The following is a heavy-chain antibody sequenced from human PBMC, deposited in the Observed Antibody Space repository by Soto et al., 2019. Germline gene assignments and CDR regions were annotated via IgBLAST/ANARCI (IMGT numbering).Heavy chain of an antibody. J-gene: IGHJ1*01. CDR1: GFTFSSYA. V-gene: IGHV3-23*01. Sequence: EVQLLESGGGLVQPGGSLRLSCAASGFTFSSYAMSWVRQAPGKGLEWVSAISGSGGSTYYADSVKGRFTISRDNSKNTLYLQMNSLRAEDTAVYYCAKDFVVVTAAGYHRGEYFQHWGQGTLVTVSS. CDR3: AKDFVVVTAAGYHRGEYFQH. D-gene: IGHD2-21*02. CDR2: ISGSGGST.